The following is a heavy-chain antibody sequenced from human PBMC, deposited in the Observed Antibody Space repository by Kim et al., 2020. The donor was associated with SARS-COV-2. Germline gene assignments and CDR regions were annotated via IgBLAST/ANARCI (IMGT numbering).Heavy chain of an antibody. Sequence: GGSLRLSCAASGFSFSYYWMSWVRQAPGKGLEWVANIKVDGSEKYYLDSVKGRFTISRDNAKNSLFLQMNSLRADDTAVYYCARGGMAYFDYWGQGTLVTVSS. CDR1: GFSFSYYW. J-gene: IGHJ4*02. CDR2: IKVDGSEK. CDR3: ARGGMAYFDY. D-gene: IGHD3-16*01. V-gene: IGHV3-7*03.